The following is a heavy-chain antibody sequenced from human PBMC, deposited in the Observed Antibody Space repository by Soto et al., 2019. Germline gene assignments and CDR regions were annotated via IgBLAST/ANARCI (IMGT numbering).Heavy chain of an antibody. D-gene: IGHD6-19*01. CDR1: GGSISSYY. V-gene: IGHV4-59*08. Sequence: SETLSLTCTVSGGSISSYYWSWIRQPPGKGLEWIGYIYYSGSTNYNPSLKSRVTISVDTSKNQFSLKLSSVTAADTAVYYCARRYGWNFDYWGRGTLVTSPQ. CDR2: IYYSGST. CDR3: ARRYGWNFDY. J-gene: IGHJ4*02.